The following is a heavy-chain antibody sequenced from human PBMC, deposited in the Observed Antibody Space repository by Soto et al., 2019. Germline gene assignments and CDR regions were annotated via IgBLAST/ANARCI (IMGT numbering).Heavy chain of an antibody. J-gene: IGHJ6*03. V-gene: IGHV1-18*01. CDR3: ARRFRGVSYYMDV. CDR2: ISAYNGNT. D-gene: IGHD3-10*01. CDR1: GYTFTSYG. Sequence: ASVKVSCKASGYTFTSYGISWVRQAPGQGLEWMGWISAYNGNTNYAQKLQGRVTMTTVTSTRTAYMELRSLRSDDTAVYYCARRFRGVSYYMDVWGKGTTVTVSS.